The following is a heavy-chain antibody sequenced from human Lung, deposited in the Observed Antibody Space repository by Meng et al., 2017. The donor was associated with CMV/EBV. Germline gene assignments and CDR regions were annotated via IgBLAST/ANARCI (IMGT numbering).Heavy chain of an antibody. D-gene: IGHD6-13*01. CDR3: AKAVYGSSSEGY. CDR1: GFTFSSYG. Sequence: GGSLRLSCAASGFTFSSYGMHWVRQAPGKGLEWVAFIRYDGSNKYYADSVKGRFTISRDNSKNTLYLQMNSLRAEETAVYYGAKAVYGSSSEGYWGQGTLVTVSS. V-gene: IGHV3-30*02. J-gene: IGHJ4*02. CDR2: IRYDGSNK.